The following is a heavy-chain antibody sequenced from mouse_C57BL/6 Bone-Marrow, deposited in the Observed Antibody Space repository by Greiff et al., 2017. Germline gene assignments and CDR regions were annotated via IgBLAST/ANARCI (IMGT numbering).Heavy chain of an antibody. J-gene: IGHJ4*01. V-gene: IGHV1-81*01. CDR1: GYTFTSYG. CDR2: IYPRSGNT. D-gene: IGHD6-5*01. Sequence: VQLQQSGAELARPGASVKLSCKASGYTFTSYGISWVKQRTGQGLEWIGEIYPRSGNTYYNEKFKGKATLTADKSSSTAYMELRSLTSEDAAVYFCAPYDYHAMDYWGQGTSVTVSS. CDR3: APYDYHAMDY.